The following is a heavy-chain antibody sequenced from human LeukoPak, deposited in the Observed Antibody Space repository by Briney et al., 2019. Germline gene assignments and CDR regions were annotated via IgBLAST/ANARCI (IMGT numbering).Heavy chain of an antibody. Sequence: SQTLSLTCTVSGGSISSGSYYWSWIRQPAGKGLEWIGRIYTSGSTNYNPSLKSRVTISVDTSKNQFSLKLSSVPAADTAVYYCAEGRGPYYFDYWGQGTLVTVSS. CDR3: AEGRGPYYFDY. D-gene: IGHD3-10*01. V-gene: IGHV4-61*02. J-gene: IGHJ4*02. CDR1: GGSISSGSYY. CDR2: IYTSGST.